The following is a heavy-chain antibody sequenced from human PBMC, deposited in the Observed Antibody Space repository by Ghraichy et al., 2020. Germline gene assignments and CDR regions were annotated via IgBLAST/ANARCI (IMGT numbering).Heavy chain of an antibody. V-gene: IGHV4-39*01. CDR1: GGSISSSSYY. CDR3: ARHTPGSITIFGVVILTYAFDI. J-gene: IGHJ3*02. Sequence: SETLSLTCTVSGGSISSSSYYWGWIRQPPGKGLEWIGSIYYSGSTYYNPSLKSRVTISVDTSKNQFSLKLSSVTAADTAVYYCARHTPGSITIFGVVILTYAFDIWGQGTMVTVSS. D-gene: IGHD3-3*01. CDR2: IYYSGST.